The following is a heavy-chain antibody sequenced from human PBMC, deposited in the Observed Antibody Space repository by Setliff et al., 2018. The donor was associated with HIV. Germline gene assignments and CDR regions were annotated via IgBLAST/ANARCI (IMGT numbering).Heavy chain of an antibody. V-gene: IGHV3-74*01. J-gene: IGHJ4*02. CDR1: GLNFNNYW. D-gene: IGHD3-9*01. CDR3: ATNFLYDILTGYFPYQFDQ. Sequence: GGSLSLSCAGSGLNFNNYWMHWVRQAPGKGLVWVSHIKSDGSVIQYADSVKGRFTISRDNAKDSMFLQMNSLRGEDTAVYYCATNFLYDILTGYFPYQFDQWGQGTLVTVSS. CDR2: IKSDGSVI.